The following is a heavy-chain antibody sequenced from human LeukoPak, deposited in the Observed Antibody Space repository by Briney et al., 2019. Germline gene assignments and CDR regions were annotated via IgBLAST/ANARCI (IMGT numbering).Heavy chain of an antibody. CDR1: RFTFSSYG. J-gene: IGHJ4*02. Sequence: PGGSLRLSCAASRFTFSSYGMHWVRQAPGKGLEWVAVISYDGSNKYYADSVKGRFTISRDNSKNTLYLQMNSLRAEDTAVYYCAKDLGYGDYAGLDYWGQGTLVTVSS. V-gene: IGHV3-30*18. CDR2: ISYDGSNK. D-gene: IGHD4-17*01. CDR3: AKDLGYGDYAGLDY.